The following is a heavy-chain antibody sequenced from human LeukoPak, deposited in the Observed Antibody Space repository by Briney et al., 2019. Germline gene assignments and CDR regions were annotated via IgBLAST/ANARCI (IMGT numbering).Heavy chain of an antibody. CDR1: DGSFTGYF. D-gene: IGHD5-12*01. V-gene: IGHV3-11*01. Sequence: PSETLSLTCAVYDGSFTGYFWNWIRQAPGKGLEWISYISTSSYTIYYADSVKGRFTISRDNAKNSLYLQMNSLRVEDTAVYYCARDRRSPHSAYDWGHLDYWGQGTLVTVSS. CDR2: ISTSSYTI. J-gene: IGHJ4*02. CDR3: ARDRRSPHSAYDWGHLDY.